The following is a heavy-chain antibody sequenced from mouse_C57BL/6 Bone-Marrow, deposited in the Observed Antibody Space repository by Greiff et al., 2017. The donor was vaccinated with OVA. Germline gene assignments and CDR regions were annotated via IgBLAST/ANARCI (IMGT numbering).Heavy chain of an antibody. Sequence: VQLQQSGAELVKPGASVKISCKASGYAFSSYWMNWVKQRPGKGLAWIGQIYPGDGDTNYNGKFKGKATLTADKSSSTAYMQLSSLTSEDTAVYFCARSTYYGSSYGYFDVWGTGTTVTVSS. J-gene: IGHJ1*03. CDR1: GYAFSSYW. D-gene: IGHD1-1*01. CDR3: ARSTYYGSSYGYFDV. V-gene: IGHV1-80*01. CDR2: IYPGDGDT.